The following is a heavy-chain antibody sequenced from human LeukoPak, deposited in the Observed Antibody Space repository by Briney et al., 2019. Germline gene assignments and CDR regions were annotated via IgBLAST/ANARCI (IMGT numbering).Heavy chain of an antibody. V-gene: IGHV3-23*01. CDR2: ISRGGAYT. CDR1: GFTFGTYD. Sequence: GGSLRLSCAASGFTFGTYDMYWIRQAPGKGLECVSSISRGGAYTYYADSVKGRFTISRDDSRNTLYLQMNSLRAEDTAVYYCARDPAIQIWLSAYYFDYWGQGTQVTVSS. CDR3: ARDPAIQIWLSAYYFDY. J-gene: IGHJ4*02. D-gene: IGHD3-22*01.